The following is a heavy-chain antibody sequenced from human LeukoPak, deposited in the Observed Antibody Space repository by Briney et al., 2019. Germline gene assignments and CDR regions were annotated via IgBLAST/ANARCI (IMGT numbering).Heavy chain of an antibody. Sequence: SVKVSCKASGGTFSSYAISWVRQAPGQGLEWMGGIIPIFGTANYAQKFQGRVTITADESTSTAYMELSSLRSEDTAVYYCARRSSGWYTPDYWGQGTLVTVSS. CDR3: ARRSSGWYTPDY. CDR1: GGTFSSYA. CDR2: IIPIFGTA. J-gene: IGHJ4*02. V-gene: IGHV1-69*13. D-gene: IGHD6-19*01.